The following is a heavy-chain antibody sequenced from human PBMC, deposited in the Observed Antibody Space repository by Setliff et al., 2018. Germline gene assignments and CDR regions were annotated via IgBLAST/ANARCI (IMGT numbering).Heavy chain of an antibody. J-gene: IGHJ4*02. CDR2: IGGGGDI. Sequence: PGGSLRLSCAASGFTFTNYALHWVRQATGKGLEWVSAIGGGGDIYYLDSVKGRFTISRDDAKDSMYLQMNNLGVGDTAVYYCAVGRRDGYYYPFDYWGQGTLVTVSS. D-gene: IGHD5-12*01. CDR3: AVGRRDGYYYPFDY. CDR1: GFTFTNYA. V-gene: IGHV3-13*01.